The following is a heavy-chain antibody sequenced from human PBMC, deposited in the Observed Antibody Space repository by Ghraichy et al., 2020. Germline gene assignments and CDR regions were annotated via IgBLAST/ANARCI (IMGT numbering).Heavy chain of an antibody. Sequence: GGSLRLSCAASGFTFSSYGMHWVRQAPGKGLEWVAVISYDGSNKYYADSVKGRFTISRDNSKNTLYLQMNSLRAEDTAVYYCAKDMNLAYCGGDCYSAPDYWGQGTLVTVSS. CDR3: AKDMNLAYCGGDCYSAPDY. V-gene: IGHV3-30*18. CDR1: GFTFSSYG. D-gene: IGHD2-21*02. CDR2: ISYDGSNK. J-gene: IGHJ4*02.